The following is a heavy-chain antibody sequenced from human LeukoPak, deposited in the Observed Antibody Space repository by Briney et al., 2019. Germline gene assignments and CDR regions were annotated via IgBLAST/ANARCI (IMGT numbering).Heavy chain of an antibody. CDR2: IYYSGST. V-gene: IGHV4-39*01. D-gene: IGHD1-26*01. CDR1: GGSISSSSYY. Sequence: SETLSLTCTVSGGSISSSSYYWGWIRQPPGKGLEWLGSIYYSGSTYYNPSLKSRVTISVDTSKNQFSLKLSSVTAADTAVYYCARHLYSGSYFYYYGMDVWGQGTTVTVSS. J-gene: IGHJ6*02. CDR3: ARHLYSGSYFYYYGMDV.